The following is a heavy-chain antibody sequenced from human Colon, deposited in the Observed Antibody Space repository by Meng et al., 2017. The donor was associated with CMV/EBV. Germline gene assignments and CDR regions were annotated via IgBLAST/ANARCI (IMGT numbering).Heavy chain of an antibody. J-gene: IGHJ4*02. Sequence: GESLKISCAVSGFIFSNHWMHWVRQVPGEGLVWVSRVSGDGTVTAYADSVEGRFTISRDNAENTLFLQMSSLRAEDTAVYYCAKDSGSYDSFDHWGQGTLVTVSS. CDR3: AKDSGSYDSFDH. CDR2: VSGDGTVT. V-gene: IGHV3-74*01. CDR1: GFIFSNHW. D-gene: IGHD1-26*01.